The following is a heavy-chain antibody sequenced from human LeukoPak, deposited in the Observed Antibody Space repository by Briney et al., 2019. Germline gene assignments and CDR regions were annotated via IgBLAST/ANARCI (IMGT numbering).Heavy chain of an antibody. Sequence: SETLSLTCTVSGGSISSGSYYWSWIRQPAGKGLEWIGRTYTSGSTNYNPSLKSRVTISVDTSKNQFSLKLSSVTAADTAVYYCARGQQWLGGFDYWGQGTLVTVSS. CDR2: TYTSGST. CDR1: GGSISSGSYY. V-gene: IGHV4-61*02. J-gene: IGHJ4*02. D-gene: IGHD6-19*01. CDR3: ARGQQWLGGFDY.